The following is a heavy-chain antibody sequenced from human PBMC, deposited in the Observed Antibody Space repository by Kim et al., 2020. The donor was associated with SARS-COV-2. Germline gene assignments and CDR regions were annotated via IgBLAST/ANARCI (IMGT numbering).Heavy chain of an antibody. D-gene: IGHD6-13*01. CDR2: ISGSGGST. CDR3: AKDGDRGRYSSSWYARKYYFDY. CDR1: GFTFSSYA. J-gene: IGHJ4*02. V-gene: IGHV3-23*01. Sequence: GGSLRLSCAASGFTFSSYAMSWVRQAPGKGLEWVSAISGSGGSTYYADSVKGRFTISRDNSKNTLYLQMNSLRAEDTAVYYCAKDGDRGRYSSSWYARKYYFDYWGQGTLVTVSS.